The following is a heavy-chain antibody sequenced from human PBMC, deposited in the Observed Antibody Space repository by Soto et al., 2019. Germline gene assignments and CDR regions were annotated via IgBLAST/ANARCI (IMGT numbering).Heavy chain of an antibody. V-gene: IGHV4-38-2*01. CDR2: IFHTGGT. Sequence: SETLSLTCAVSASSISSAYFWGWIRQPPGKGLEWVSTIFHTGGTYYNPSLKSRVTISVDTSNNQFSLRLNSVTAADTALYFCARTWLAGGTPDXAFDIWGQGTMVT. CDR1: ASSISSAYF. CDR3: ARTWLAGGTPDXAFDI. J-gene: IGHJ3*02. D-gene: IGHD2-15*01.